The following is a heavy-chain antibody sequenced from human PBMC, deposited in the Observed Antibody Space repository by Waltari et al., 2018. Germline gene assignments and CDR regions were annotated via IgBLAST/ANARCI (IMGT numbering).Heavy chain of an antibody. CDR1: GFTFSSYG. Sequence: QVQLVESGGGVVQPGRSLRLSCAASGFTFSSYGMPWVRPAPGKGLEWVAVIWYDGSNKYYADSVKGRFTISRDNSKNTLYLQMNSLRAEDTAVYYCAKDRDSSSWGFDYWGQGTLVTVSS. V-gene: IGHV3-33*06. D-gene: IGHD6-13*01. J-gene: IGHJ4*02. CDR3: AKDRDSSSWGFDY. CDR2: IWYDGSNK.